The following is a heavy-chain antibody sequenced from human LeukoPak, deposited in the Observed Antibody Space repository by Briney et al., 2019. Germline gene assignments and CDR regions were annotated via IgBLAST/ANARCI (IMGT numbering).Heavy chain of an antibody. J-gene: IGHJ4*02. CDR1: GGSISSGSYY. CDR2: IYTSGST. Sequence: SQTLSLTCTVSGGSISSGSYYWSWIRQPAGKGLEWIGRIYTSGSTNYNPSLKSRVTISVDTSKNQFSLKLSSVTAADTAVYYCARDTAMVPLDYWGQGTLVTVSS. V-gene: IGHV4-61*02. D-gene: IGHD5-18*01. CDR3: ARDTAMVPLDY.